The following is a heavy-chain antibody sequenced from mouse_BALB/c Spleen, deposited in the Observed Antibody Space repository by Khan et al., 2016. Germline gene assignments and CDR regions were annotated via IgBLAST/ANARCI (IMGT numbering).Heavy chain of an antibody. V-gene: IGHV3-1*02. CDR2: IHYSGST. CDR1: GYSIISGYS. J-gene: IGHJ2*01. Sequence: EVQLQESGPDLVKPSQSLSLTCTVTGYSIISGYSWHWIRQFPGNKLEWMAYIHYSGSTNYNPSLKSRISLTRDTSKNRFILKLNSVTTEDTATSYCAAFATGDYCDYWGQGTTLTVSS. CDR3: AAFATGDYCDY.